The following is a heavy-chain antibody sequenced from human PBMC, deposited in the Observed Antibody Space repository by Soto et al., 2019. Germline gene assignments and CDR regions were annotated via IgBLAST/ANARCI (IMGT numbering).Heavy chain of an antibody. J-gene: IGHJ2*01. V-gene: IGHV3-53*01. CDR2: IYSGGST. CDR3: ARSSIFAYWYFDL. CDR1: GFTVSSNY. Sequence: EVKLVESRGGLIQPGGSLRLSCAASGFTVSSNYMSWVRQAPGKGLEWVSVIYSGGSTYYADSVKGRFTISRDNSKNTLYLQMNSLRAEDTAVYYCARSSIFAYWYFDLWGRGTLVTVSS.